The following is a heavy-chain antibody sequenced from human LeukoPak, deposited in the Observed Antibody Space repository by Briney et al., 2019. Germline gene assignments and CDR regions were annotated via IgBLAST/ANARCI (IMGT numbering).Heavy chain of an antibody. CDR3: ARDPYSSSWSYGMDV. CDR2: IKQDGSEK. J-gene: IGHJ6*02. CDR1: GFTFSSYW. D-gene: IGHD6-13*01. Sequence: GGSLRLSCTASGFTFSSYWMSWVRRTPEKGLEWLPNIKQDGSEKVYVDSVKGRFTISRDNAKSSLYLQMSGLRAEDTAVYYCARDPYSSSWSYGMDVWGQGTTVTVSS. V-gene: IGHV3-7*05.